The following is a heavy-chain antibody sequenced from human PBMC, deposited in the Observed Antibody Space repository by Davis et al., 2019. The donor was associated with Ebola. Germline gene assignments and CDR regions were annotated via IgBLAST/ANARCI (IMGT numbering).Heavy chain of an antibody. CDR2: INPHNGNT. Sequence: ASAKVSCKASGYTFTNYGITWVRQAPGQGLEWMGWINPHNGNTNYAQNVQGRVTLTTDTSTSTASMEVGSLRSDDTAVYYCSRAQFPTTSDHWGQGTLVTVSS. CDR3: SRAQFPTTSDH. J-gene: IGHJ4*02. CDR1: GYTFTNYG. D-gene: IGHD1-1*01. V-gene: IGHV1-18*04.